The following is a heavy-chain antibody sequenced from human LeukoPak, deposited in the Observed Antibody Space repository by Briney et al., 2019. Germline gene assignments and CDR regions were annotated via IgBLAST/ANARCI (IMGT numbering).Heavy chain of an antibody. CDR1: GYTFTSYG. J-gene: IGHJ4*02. Sequence: GASVKVSCKASGYTFTSYGISCVRQAPGQRLEWRGWISTYNGNTNYAQKLQGRVTMTTDTSTSTAYMELRSLRSDDTAVYYCARAERGYDILTGYSKYYFDYWGQGTLVIVSS. CDR3: ARAERGYDILTGYSKYYFDY. CDR2: ISTYNGNT. V-gene: IGHV1-18*01. D-gene: IGHD3-9*01.